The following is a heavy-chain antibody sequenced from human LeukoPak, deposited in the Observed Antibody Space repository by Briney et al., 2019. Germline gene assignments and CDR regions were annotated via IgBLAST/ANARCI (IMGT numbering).Heavy chain of an antibody. CDR2: IYYSGST. Sequence: SQTLSLTCTVSGGSISSGDYYWSWIRQPPGKGLEWIGYIYYSGSTNYNPSLKSRVTISVDTSKNQFSLKLSSVPAADTAVYYCASLHYDFWSGKFDAFDIWGQGTMVTVSS. V-gene: IGHV4-30-4*01. CDR3: ASLHYDFWSGKFDAFDI. CDR1: GGSISSGDYY. J-gene: IGHJ3*02. D-gene: IGHD3-3*01.